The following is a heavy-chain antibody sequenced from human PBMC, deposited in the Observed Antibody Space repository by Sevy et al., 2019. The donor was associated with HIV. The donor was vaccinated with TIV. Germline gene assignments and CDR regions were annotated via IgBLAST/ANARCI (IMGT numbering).Heavy chain of an antibody. V-gene: IGHV4-61*01. CDR2: IYYSGST. Sequence: SETLSLTCTVSGGSVSSGSYYWSWIRQPPGKGLEWIGYIYYSGSTNYNPSLKSRVTISVDTSKNQFSLKLSSVTAADTAVYYCARDNPHYYGSVSYYRWFDPWGQGTLVTVSS. J-gene: IGHJ5*02. D-gene: IGHD3-10*01. CDR3: ARDNPHYYGSVSYYRWFDP. CDR1: GGSVSSGSYY.